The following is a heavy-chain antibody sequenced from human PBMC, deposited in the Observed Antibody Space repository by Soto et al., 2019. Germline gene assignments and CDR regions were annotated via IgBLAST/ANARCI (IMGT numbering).Heavy chain of an antibody. D-gene: IGHD6-19*01. Sequence: GASVKVSCKAPGYTFTSYGISWMRQAPGQGLEWMGGISAYNGNTSYAQKLQGRVTMTTDTSTSTAYMELRSLRSDDPAVYYCARKFGYSSGWYYFDYWGQGTLVTVSS. CDR3: ARKFGYSSGWYYFDY. CDR1: GYTFTSYG. CDR2: ISAYNGNT. J-gene: IGHJ4*02. V-gene: IGHV1-18*04.